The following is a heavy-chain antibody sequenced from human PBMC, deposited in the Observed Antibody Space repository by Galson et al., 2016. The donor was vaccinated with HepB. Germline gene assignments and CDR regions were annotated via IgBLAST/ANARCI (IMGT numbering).Heavy chain of an antibody. CDR2: INTNTGNP. D-gene: IGHD3-9*01. Sequence: SVKVSCKASGYTFASYAMIWVRQAPGQGLEWMGWINTNTGNPTYAQGFTGRFVFSLDTSVSTAYLQISSLKAEDTAVYYCARGDRLRYFDWHYSYYYGMDVWGQGTTVTVSS. CDR1: GYTFASYA. V-gene: IGHV7-4-1*02. J-gene: IGHJ6*02. CDR3: ARGDRLRYFDWHYSYYYGMDV.